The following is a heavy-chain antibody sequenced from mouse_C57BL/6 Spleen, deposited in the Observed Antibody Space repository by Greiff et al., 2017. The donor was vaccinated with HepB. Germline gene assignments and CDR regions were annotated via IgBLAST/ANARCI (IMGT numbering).Heavy chain of an antibody. CDR2: INSDGGST. V-gene: IGHV5-2*01. CDR1: EYEFPSHD. CDR3: EREYSSYGYFDV. Sequence: EVKVVESGGGLVQPGESLKLSCESNEYEFPSHDMPWVRKTPEKRLELVEAINSDGGSTYYPDTMERRFTISRDNTKKTLYLQMSSLRSEDTALYYCEREYSSYGYFDVWGTGTTVTVSS. J-gene: IGHJ1*03. D-gene: IGHD2-5*01.